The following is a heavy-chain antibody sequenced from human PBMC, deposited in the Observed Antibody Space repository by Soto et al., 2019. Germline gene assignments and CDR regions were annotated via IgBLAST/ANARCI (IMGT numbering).Heavy chain of an antibody. CDR2: IFYSGST. CDR3: ARGDCSGGSCYYFDF. D-gene: IGHD2-15*01. CDR1: GGSISSGGYF. V-gene: IGHV4-31*02. Sequence: SETLSLTCTVSGGSISSGGYFWSWIRQHPGKGLEWIGYIFYSGSTFYNPSLQSRVTTSVDTSKNQFSLKLTSVTAADTAVYYCARGDCSGGSCYYFDFWGQGTLVTVSS. J-gene: IGHJ4*02.